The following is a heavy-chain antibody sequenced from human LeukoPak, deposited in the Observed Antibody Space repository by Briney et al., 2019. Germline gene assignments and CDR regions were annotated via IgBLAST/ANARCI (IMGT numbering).Heavy chain of an antibody. CDR2: INYSGST. J-gene: IGHJ4*02. CDR3: ARATSAGFLMFDY. V-gene: IGHV4-39*07. D-gene: IGHD5-12*01. Sequence: SETLSLTCSVSIGSIGSNTYYWGWIRQPPGKGLEWIGSINYSGSTYYNPALKSRVTISIDTSKNQFSLKLTSVTAADTAVYYCARATSAGFLMFDYWGQGTLVTVSS. CDR1: IGSIGSNTYY.